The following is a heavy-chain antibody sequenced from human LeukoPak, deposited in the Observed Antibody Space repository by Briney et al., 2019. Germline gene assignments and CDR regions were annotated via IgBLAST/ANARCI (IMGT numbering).Heavy chain of an antibody. D-gene: IGHD3-22*01. CDR2: INAGNGNT. Sequence: VSVKVSCKASGYTFTSYAMHWVRQAPGQRLEWMGWINAGNGNTKYSQKFQGRVTITWDTSASTAYMELSSLRSEDTAAYYCARYYYDSSGYWYYGMDVWGQGTTVTVSS. J-gene: IGHJ6*02. CDR1: GYTFTSYA. CDR3: ARYYYDSSGYWYYGMDV. V-gene: IGHV1-3*01.